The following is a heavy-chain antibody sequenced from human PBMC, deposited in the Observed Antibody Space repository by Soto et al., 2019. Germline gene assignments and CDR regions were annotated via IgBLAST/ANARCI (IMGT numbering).Heavy chain of an antibody. Sequence: AGGSLRLSCAASGFTFSSYGMHWVRQAPGKGLEWVAVISYDGSNKYYADSVKGRFTISRDNSKNTLYLQMNSLRAEDTAVYYCAKGVITFGGASSCMDVWGQGTTVTVSS. CDR2: ISYDGSNK. CDR3: AKGVITFGGASSCMDV. CDR1: GFTFSSYG. J-gene: IGHJ6*02. D-gene: IGHD3-16*01. V-gene: IGHV3-30*18.